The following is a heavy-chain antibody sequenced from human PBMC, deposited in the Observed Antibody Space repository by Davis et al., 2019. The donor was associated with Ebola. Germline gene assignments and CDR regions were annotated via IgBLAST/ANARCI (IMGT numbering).Heavy chain of an antibody. CDR2: IIPILGIA. J-gene: IGHJ4*02. CDR1: GGTFSSYT. D-gene: IGHD2-2*01. CDR3: ARKERYQLIYYFDY. V-gene: IGHV1-69*02. Sequence: AASVKVSCKASGGTFSSYTISWVRQAPGQGLEWMGRIIPILGIANYAQKFQGRVTITADKSTSTAYMELSSLRSEDTAVYYCARKERYQLIYYFDYWGQGTLVTVSS.